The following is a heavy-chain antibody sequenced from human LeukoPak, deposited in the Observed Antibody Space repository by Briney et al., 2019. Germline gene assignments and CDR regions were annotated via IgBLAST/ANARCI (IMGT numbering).Heavy chain of an antibody. CDR2: ISYNGSNI. D-gene: IGHD4-17*01. CDR1: GFTFSIYG. Sequence: GRSLRLSCAASGFTFSIYGMHWVRQAPGKGQEWVAVISYNGSNIYYADSVKGRFTISRDNSKNTLYLQMNSLRPEDTAVYYCAKKFPGAVTTGPDYWGQGTLVTVS. CDR3: AKKFPGAVTTGPDY. J-gene: IGHJ4*02. V-gene: IGHV3-30*18.